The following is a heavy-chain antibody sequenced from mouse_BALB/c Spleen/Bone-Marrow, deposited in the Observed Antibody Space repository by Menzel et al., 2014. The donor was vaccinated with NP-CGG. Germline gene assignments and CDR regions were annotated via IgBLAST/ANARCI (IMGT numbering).Heavy chain of an antibody. Sequence: QVQLHQSGAELVRPGASVKISCTGSGFNFKDTDMHWVKQRPEQSLEWIGIISPSYGNARYNQKFKGKATMTADTSSSTAYLQLTRLSSDDSAGEYGARRDCFDYWGQGTTLTVSA. V-gene: IGHV1S137*01. CDR3: ARRDCFDY. CDR2: ISPSYGNA. J-gene: IGHJ2*01. CDR1: GFNFKDTD.